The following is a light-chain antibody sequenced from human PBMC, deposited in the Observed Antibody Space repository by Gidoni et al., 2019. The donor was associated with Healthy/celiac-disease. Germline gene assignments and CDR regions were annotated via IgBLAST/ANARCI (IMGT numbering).Light chain of an antibody. CDR3: QQRSNWPIT. J-gene: IGKJ5*01. CDR1: QSVSSY. CDR2: DAS. V-gene: IGKV3-11*01. Sequence: EIVLTQSPATLSLSPGERATLSCRASQSVSSYLAWYQQKPGQAPRLLIYDASNRATGIAARFSGSGSGTDVTLTISSLEPEDFAVYYCQQRSNWPITFXXXTRLEIK.